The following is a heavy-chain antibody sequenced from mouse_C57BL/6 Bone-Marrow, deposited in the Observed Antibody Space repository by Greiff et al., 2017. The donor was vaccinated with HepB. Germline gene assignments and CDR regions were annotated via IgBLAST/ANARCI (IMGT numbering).Heavy chain of an antibody. J-gene: IGHJ2*01. Sequence: QVQLQQPGAELVKPGASVKVSCKASGYTFTSYWIHWVKQRPGQGLEWIGRILPSDSDTNYNQKFKGKATLTADTSSSTAYMQLSSLTPEDSAVYYCAIFELGRGCDYGGQGTTTTVSA. CDR3: AIFELGRGCDY. V-gene: IGHV1-74*01. CDR1: GYTFTSYW. D-gene: IGHD3-3*01. CDR2: ILPSDSDT.